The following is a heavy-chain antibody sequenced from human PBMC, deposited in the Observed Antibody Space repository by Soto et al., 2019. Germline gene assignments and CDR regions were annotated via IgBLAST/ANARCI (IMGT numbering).Heavy chain of an antibody. CDR3: AISRGYSYGWMWWGFDD. CDR1: GGTFSSYA. CDR2: IILIFGTA. J-gene: IGHJ4*02. D-gene: IGHD5-18*01. V-gene: IGHV1-69*01. Sequence: QVQLVQSGAEVKKTGSSVKVSCKASGGTFSSYAISWVRQAPGQGLEWMGGIILIFGTANYAQKFQGRVTITADESTSRAYMELSRRSCGDTAVYYGAISRGYSYGWMWWGFDDRGQGPLVAV.